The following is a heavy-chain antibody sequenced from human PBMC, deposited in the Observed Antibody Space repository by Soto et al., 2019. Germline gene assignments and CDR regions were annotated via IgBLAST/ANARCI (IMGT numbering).Heavy chain of an antibody. CDR3: ARDFKQFQGCLDY. CDR1: GFTFSSYG. Sequence: QVQLVESGGGVVQPGRSLRLSCAASGFTFSSYGMHWFRQAPGKGLEWVAVIWYDGSNKYYADSVKGRFTISRDNSKNTLYLQMNSLRAEDTAVYYCARDFKQFQGCLDYWGQGTLVTVSS. D-gene: IGHD2-15*01. CDR2: IWYDGSNK. V-gene: IGHV3-33*01. J-gene: IGHJ4*02.